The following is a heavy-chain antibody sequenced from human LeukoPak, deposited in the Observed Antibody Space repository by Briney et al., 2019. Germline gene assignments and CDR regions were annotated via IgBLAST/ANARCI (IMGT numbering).Heavy chain of an antibody. CDR1: GFTFSSHA. CDR2: IGGRGGST. CDR3: ARDPGVVAFHYFDF. Sequence: GVSLRLSCVASGFTFSSHAMAWVRQAPGKGLEWVSAIGGRGGSTYYADSVKGRFTISRDNSKNTLYLQMNSLRAEDTALYYCARDPGVVAFHYFDFWGQGTLVTVSS. D-gene: IGHD3-3*01. V-gene: IGHV3-23*01. J-gene: IGHJ4*02.